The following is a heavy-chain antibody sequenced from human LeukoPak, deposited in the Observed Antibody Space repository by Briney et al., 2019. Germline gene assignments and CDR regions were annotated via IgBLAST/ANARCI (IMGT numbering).Heavy chain of an antibody. D-gene: IGHD2-21*02. V-gene: IGHV3-23*01. CDR1: GFTFNTYN. J-gene: IGHJ3*02. CDR3: AKDGVVTANDAFDI. Sequence: PGGSLRLSCAASGFTFNTYNMNWVRQAPGKGLGWVSAISGSGGSTYYADSVKGRFTISRDNSKNTLYLQMSSLRAEDTAVYYCAKDGVVTANDAFDIWGQGTMVTVSS. CDR2: ISGSGGST.